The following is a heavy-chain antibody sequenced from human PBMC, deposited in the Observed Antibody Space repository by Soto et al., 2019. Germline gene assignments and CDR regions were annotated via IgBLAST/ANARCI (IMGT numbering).Heavy chain of an antibody. CDR2: ISAYNGNT. Sequence: QVQLVQSGGEVKKPGASVKVSCKTSGYSFTTYGISWVRQAPGQGLEWMGWISAYNGNTNYAQKLQGRVTMTTDTSTSTAYMELRCVSSDDTSVYYAATEAPAPYYYCGRDVCGQGTTVTVSS. D-gene: IGHD6-6*01. CDR1: GYSFTTYG. V-gene: IGHV1-18*01. CDR3: ATEAPAPYYYCGRDV. J-gene: IGHJ6*02.